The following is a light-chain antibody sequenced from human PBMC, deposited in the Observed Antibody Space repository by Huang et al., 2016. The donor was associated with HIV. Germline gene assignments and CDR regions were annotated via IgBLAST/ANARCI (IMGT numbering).Light chain of an antibody. CDR2: AAS. CDR3: QQYYNTTLS. J-gene: IGKJ4*01. Sequence: DIQMTQSPSSLSASVGDRVTITCRASRGISNSLAWYQQQPGKAPKLLLYAASRLQGGVPSRFSGSGSRTDYTLTISILQPEDSATYYCQQYYNTTLSFGGGTKVEIK. CDR1: RGISNS. V-gene: IGKV1-NL1*01.